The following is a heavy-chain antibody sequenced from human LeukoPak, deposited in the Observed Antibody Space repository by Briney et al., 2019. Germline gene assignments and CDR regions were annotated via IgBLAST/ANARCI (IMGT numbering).Heavy chain of an antibody. J-gene: IGHJ4*02. Sequence: PSETLSLTCTVSGGSISSSSYYWGWIRQPPGKGLEWIGSIYYSGSTYYNPSLKSRVTISVDTSKNQFSLKLSSVTAADTAVYYCARHPNMVRGVIITGYYFDYWGQGTLVTVSS. D-gene: IGHD3-10*01. CDR2: IYYSGST. CDR3: ARHPNMVRGVIITGYYFDY. V-gene: IGHV4-39*01. CDR1: GGSISSSSYY.